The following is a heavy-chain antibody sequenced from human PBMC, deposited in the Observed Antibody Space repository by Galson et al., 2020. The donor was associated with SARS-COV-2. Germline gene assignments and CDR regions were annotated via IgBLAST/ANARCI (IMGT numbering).Heavy chain of an antibody. D-gene: IGHD7-27*01. CDR2: ISYDGSNK. J-gene: IGHJ3*02. V-gene: IGHV3-30*01. CDR3: ASLGIPDI. CDR1: GFTFSSYA. Sequence: GESMKISCAASGFTFSSYAMHWVRQAPGKGLEWVAVISYDGSNKYYADSVKGRFTISRDNSKNTLYLQMNSLRAEDTAVYYCASLGIPDIWGQGTMVTVSS.